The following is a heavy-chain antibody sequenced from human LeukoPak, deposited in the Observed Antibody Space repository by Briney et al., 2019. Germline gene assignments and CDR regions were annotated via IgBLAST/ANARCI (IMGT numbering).Heavy chain of an antibody. D-gene: IGHD3-22*01. CDR3: ARFSSVTYYYDSSGIDY. CDR2: INHSGST. CDR1: GGSFSGYY. V-gene: IGHV4-34*01. Sequence: PSETLSLTCAVYGGSFSGYYWSWIRQPPGKGLEWIGEINHSGSTNYNPSLKSRVTISVDTSKNQFSLKLSSVTAADTAVYYCARFSSVTYYYDSSGIDYWGQGTLVTVSS. J-gene: IGHJ4*02.